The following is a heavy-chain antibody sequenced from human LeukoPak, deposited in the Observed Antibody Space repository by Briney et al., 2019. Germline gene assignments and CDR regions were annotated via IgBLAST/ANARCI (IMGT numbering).Heavy chain of an antibody. D-gene: IGHD1-26*01. CDR2: ISSSSSTI. Sequence: PGGSLRLSCAASGFTSSSYSMNWVREAPGKGLRWVSYISSSSSTIYYADSVKGRFTISRDNAKNSLYLQMNSLRAEDTAVYYCARDLYSGSYRFDYWGQGTLVTVSS. J-gene: IGHJ4*02. CDR1: GFTSSSYS. V-gene: IGHV3-48*04. CDR3: ARDLYSGSYRFDY.